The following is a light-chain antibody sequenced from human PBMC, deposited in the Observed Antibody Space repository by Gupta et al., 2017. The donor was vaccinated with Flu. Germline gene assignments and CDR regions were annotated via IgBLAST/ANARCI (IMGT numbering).Light chain of an antibody. V-gene: IGLV2-14*01. CDR3: SSYTSSSNYV. CDR2: EVS. J-gene: IGLJ1*01. Sequence: PASVSGSPGPSITISCTGTSSDVGGYNYVSWYQQHPGKAPKLMIYEVSNRPSGVSTRFSGSKSGNTASLTISGLQAEDEADYYCSSYTSSSNYVFGTGTKVTVL. CDR1: SSDVGGYNY.